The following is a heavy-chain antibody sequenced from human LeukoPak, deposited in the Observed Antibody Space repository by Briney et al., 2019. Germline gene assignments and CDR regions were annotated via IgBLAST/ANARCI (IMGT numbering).Heavy chain of an antibody. D-gene: IGHD3-22*01. CDR2: IKSDGKT. V-gene: IGHV3-74*01. CDR3: ARAPSEIGGYYPEYFRH. CDR1: GFTFSSYW. J-gene: IGHJ1*01. Sequence: GGSLRLSCAASGFTFSSYWMHWVRQAPGKGLVWVSRIKSDGKTNYAESGRGRLPLSRDNAKNTVSLQMNSLRAEETGVYYCARAPSEIGGYYPEYFRHWGQGTLVTVSS.